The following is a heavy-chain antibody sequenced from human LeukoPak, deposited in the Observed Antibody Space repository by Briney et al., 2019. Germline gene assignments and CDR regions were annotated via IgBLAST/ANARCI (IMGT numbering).Heavy chain of an antibody. CDR1: GFPFTKYG. Sequence: QPGGSLRLSCAASGFPFTKYGMHWVRQAPGKGLEWVAFIRDTGKNTYYADSVKGRFTISRDTSKNTLYLQMNSLRTEDTSVYYCAKDSGTWKVDYWGQGTLVTVSS. D-gene: IGHD5-12*01. CDR3: AKDSGTWKVDY. CDR2: IRDTGKNT. J-gene: IGHJ4*02. V-gene: IGHV3-30*02.